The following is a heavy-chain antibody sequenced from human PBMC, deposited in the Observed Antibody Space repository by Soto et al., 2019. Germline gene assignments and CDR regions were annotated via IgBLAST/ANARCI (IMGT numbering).Heavy chain of an antibody. CDR3: ARPKIYCSSTSCYGDSYYYYYYMDV. Sequence: PSETLSLTCAVYGGSFSGYYWSWIRQPPGKGLEWIGEINHSGSTNYNPSLKSRVTISVDTSKNQFSLKLSSVTAADTAVYYCARPKIYCSSTSCYGDSYYYYYYMDVWGKGTTVTVSS. V-gene: IGHV4-34*01. D-gene: IGHD2-2*01. J-gene: IGHJ6*03. CDR1: GGSFSGYY. CDR2: INHSGST.